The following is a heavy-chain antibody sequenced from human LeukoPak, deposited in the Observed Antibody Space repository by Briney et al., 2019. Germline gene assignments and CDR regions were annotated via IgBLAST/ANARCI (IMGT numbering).Heavy chain of an antibody. Sequence: PGGSLRLSCAASGFTSSFSSYWMSWVRQPPGKGLEWVANIKQDGSEKYYVDSVKGRITISRANARNSLYLQMNSLTAQDTAVYYCVREGAHCTSASCSGLRAFDLWGRGTMVTVSS. CDR3: VREGAHCTSASCSGLRAFDL. CDR2: IKQDGSEK. CDR1: GFTSSFSSYW. J-gene: IGHJ3*01. D-gene: IGHD2-2*01. V-gene: IGHV3-7*01.